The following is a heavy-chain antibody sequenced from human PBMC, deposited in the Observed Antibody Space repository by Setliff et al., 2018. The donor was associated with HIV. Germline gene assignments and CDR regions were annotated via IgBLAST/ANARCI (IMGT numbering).Heavy chain of an antibody. CDR3: ARGYCSSTSCYMLYYFDY. CDR2: ISGSGDST. V-gene: IGHV3-23*01. D-gene: IGHD2-2*02. J-gene: IGHJ4*02. CDR1: GFTFSNYA. Sequence: GSLRLSCAASGFTFSNYAMSWVRQAPGKGLDWVSVISGSGDSTYYADSVKGRFTISRDNSKNTLYLQMNSLRAEDTAVYYCARGYCSSTSCYMLYYFDYWGQGTLVTVSS.